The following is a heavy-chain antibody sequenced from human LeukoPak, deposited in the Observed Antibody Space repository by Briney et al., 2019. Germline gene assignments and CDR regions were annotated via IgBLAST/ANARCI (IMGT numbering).Heavy chain of an antibody. CDR2: IIPILGMA. Sequence: GASVKVSCKASGGTFSSYAISWVRQAPGQGLEWMGRIIPILGMANYEQKFQGRVTITADKSTSTAYMELSSLRSEDTAVYYCARVYYDSSGYVPSYYYYGMDVWGQGTTVTVSS. CDR1: GGTFSSYA. V-gene: IGHV1-69*04. CDR3: ARVYYDSSGYVPSYYYYGMDV. J-gene: IGHJ6*02. D-gene: IGHD3-22*01.